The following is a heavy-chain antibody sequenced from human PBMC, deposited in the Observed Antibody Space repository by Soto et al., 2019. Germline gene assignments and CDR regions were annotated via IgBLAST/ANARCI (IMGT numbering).Heavy chain of an antibody. J-gene: IGHJ6*03. Sequence: QVQLQESGPGLVKPSGTLSLTCAVSSGSISSSNWWSWVRQPPGKGLEWIGEIYHSGSTNYNPSLKRRVTISVDKSKNQFSLKLSSVTAADTAVYYCARIVVPAAGSSYYYYYMDVWGKGTTVTVSS. D-gene: IGHD2-2*01. V-gene: IGHV4-4*02. CDR3: ARIVVPAAGSSYYYYYMDV. CDR2: IYHSGST. CDR1: SGSISSSNW.